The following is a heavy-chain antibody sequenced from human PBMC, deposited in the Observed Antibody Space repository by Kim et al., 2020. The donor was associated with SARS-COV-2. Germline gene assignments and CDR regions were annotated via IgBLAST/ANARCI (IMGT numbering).Heavy chain of an antibody. D-gene: IGHD1-7*01. Sequence: GGSLRLSCAASGFTFSSYGMHWVRQAPGKGLEWVAFISYDEINKYYGDSVQGRFTISRDNSKNTVYLQMNSLRPEDTAVYFCARGSDHWNYLGGDYLDYWGQGTLVTVSS. CDR3: ARGSDHWNYLGGDYLDY. V-gene: IGHV3-30*03. CDR2: ISYDEINK. J-gene: IGHJ4*02. CDR1: GFTFSSYG.